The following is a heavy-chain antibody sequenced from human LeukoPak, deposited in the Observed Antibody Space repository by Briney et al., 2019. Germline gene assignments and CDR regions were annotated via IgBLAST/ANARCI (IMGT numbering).Heavy chain of an antibody. D-gene: IGHD2-15*01. CDR3: ARVGAARYYYYYMDV. J-gene: IGHJ6*03. V-gene: IGHV3-7*01. CDR2: INHDGRET. CDR1: GFNFRYFW. Sequence: GGSLRLSCLGSGFNFRYFWMSWVRQAPGKGLEWVANINHDGRETYYADSVKGRFIISRDNAKDSLYLQMNSLRAEDAAVYYCARVGAARYYYYYMDVWGKGATVTVSS.